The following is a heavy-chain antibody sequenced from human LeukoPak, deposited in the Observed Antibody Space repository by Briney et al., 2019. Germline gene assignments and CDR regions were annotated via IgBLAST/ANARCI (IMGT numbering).Heavy chain of an antibody. CDR3: ASSPVAWYYYDSSDYYGARLDY. CDR1: GFSFNDYS. D-gene: IGHD3-22*01. CDR2: ISNGGSTI. J-gene: IGHJ4*02. Sequence: GGSLRLSCAASGFSFNDYSMNWVRQAPGKGLGWVAYISNGGSTIFYADSMRGRFSISRDNDKKSLYMQMNSLRAEDTAVYYCASSPVAWYYYDSSDYYGARLDYWGQGTLVTVSS. V-gene: IGHV3-48*01.